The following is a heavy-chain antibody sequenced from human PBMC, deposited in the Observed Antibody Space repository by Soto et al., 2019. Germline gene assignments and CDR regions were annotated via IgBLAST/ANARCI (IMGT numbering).Heavy chain of an antibody. CDR1: GGSISSGDYY. J-gene: IGHJ4*02. CDR3: AREPRITIFGVVIMTSY. V-gene: IGHV4-30-4*01. D-gene: IGHD3-3*01. CDR2: IYYSGST. Sequence: QVQLQESGPGLVKPSQTLSLTCTVSGGSISSGDYYWSWIRQPPGKGLEWIGYIYYSGSTYYNPSHKSRVTISVDTSKNQFSLKLSSVTAADTAVYYCAREPRITIFGVVIMTSYWGQGTLVTVSS.